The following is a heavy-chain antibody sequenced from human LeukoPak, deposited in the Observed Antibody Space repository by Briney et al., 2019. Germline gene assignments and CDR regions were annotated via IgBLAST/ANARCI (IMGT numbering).Heavy chain of an antibody. CDR2: IKLDGSEK. V-gene: IGHV3-7*01. CDR1: GFTFSNCW. D-gene: IGHD3-10*01. CDR3: ARDRGHYYGSGSYSQYWYFDL. J-gene: IGHJ2*01. Sequence: GGSLRLSCAPSGFTFSNCWMSWVRQAPGKGLEWVANIKLDGSEKYYVDSVKGRFTISRDNAKNSLYLQMNSLRAEDTAVYYCARDRGHYYGSGSYSQYWYFDLWGRGTLVTVSS.